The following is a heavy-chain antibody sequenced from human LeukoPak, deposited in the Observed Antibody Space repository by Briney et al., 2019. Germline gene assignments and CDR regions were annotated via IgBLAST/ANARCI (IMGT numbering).Heavy chain of an antibody. CDR1: GFTFSTYA. Sequence: GGSLRLSCAASGFTFSTYAMSWVRQAPGKGLEWVSSISSSSSYIFYADSLKGRFTVSRDNAKNSLYLQINSLRAEDTAVYYCARAIAAAGKESFDYWGQGTLVTVSS. CDR3: ARAIAAAGKESFDY. CDR2: ISSSSSYI. V-gene: IGHV3-21*01. D-gene: IGHD6-13*01. J-gene: IGHJ4*02.